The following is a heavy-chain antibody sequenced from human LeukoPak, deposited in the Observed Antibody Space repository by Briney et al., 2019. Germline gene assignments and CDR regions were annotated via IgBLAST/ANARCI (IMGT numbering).Heavy chain of an antibody. V-gene: IGHV1-2*02. CDR2: INPNSGGT. J-gene: IGHJ4*02. CDR1: GYTFTGYY. D-gene: IGHD3-22*01. CDR3: ARLGYYDSSGSSHYFDY. Sequence: GASVKVSCKASGYTFTGYYMHWVRQAPGQGLEWMGWINPNSGGTNYAQKFQGRVTMTRDTSISTAYLQWSSLKASDTAMYYCARLGYYDSSGSSHYFDYWGQGTLVTVSS.